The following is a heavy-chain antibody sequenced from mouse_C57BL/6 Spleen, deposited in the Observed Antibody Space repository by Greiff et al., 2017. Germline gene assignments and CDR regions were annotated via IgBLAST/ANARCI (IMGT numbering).Heavy chain of an antibody. J-gene: IGHJ3*01. CDR1: GYTFTDYE. D-gene: IGHD5-2*01. Sequence: QVQLQQSGAELVRPGASVTLSCKASGYTFTDYEMHWVKQPPVHGLEWIGAIDPETGGTAYNQKFKGKAILTADNSSSTAYMELRSLTSEDSAVYYCTRGNNWAYWGQGTLVTVSA. CDR2: IDPETGGT. V-gene: IGHV1-15*01. CDR3: TRGNNWAY.